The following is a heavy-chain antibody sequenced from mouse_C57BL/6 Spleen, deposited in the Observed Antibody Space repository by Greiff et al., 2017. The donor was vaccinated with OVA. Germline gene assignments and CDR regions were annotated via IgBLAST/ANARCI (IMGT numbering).Heavy chain of an antibody. V-gene: IGHV5-6*01. CDR1: GFTFSSYG. CDR3: ARLYPAEWSSDY. Sequence: EVKLMESGGDLVKPGGSLKLSCAASGFTFSSYGMSWVRQTPDKRLEWVATISSGGRYTYYPDSVKGRFTISRDNAKNTLYLQMSSLKSEDTAMYYCARLYPAEWSSDYWGQGTPLTVSS. CDR2: ISSGGRYT. D-gene: IGHD1-3*01. J-gene: IGHJ2*01.